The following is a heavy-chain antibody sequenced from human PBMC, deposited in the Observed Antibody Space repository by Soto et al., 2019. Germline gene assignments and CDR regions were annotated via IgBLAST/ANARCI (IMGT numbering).Heavy chain of an antibody. CDR2: IYHSGST. CDR3: ARSYCGGDCYRPYYYYGMDV. V-gene: IGHV4-30-2*01. D-gene: IGHD2-21*02. CDR1: GCSISSGGYS. Sequence: SETLSLTCAVSGCSISSGGYSWSWIRQPPGKGLEWIGYIYHSGSTYYNPSLKSRVTISVDRSKNQFSLKLSSVTAADTAVYYCARSYCGGDCYRPYYYYGMDVWGQGTTVTVSS. J-gene: IGHJ6*02.